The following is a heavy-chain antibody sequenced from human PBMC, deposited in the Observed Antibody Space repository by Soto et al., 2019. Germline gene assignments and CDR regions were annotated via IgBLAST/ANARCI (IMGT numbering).Heavy chain of an antibody. CDR1: GFTFSVYA. V-gene: IGHV3-23*01. CDR2: ISTNGVLT. CDR3: ATGTFNFDS. Sequence: EVQVLESGGGLVQPGGSLRLSCAASGFTFSVYAMSWVRQAPGKGLEWVSAISTNGVLTFYADSLRGRFTISRDNSNSTLYLQMNSLRAEDTAVYYCATGTFNFDSWGQGTLVTVAS. J-gene: IGHJ4*02.